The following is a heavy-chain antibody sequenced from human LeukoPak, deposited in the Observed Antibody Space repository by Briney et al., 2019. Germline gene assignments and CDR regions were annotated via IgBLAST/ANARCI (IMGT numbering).Heavy chain of an antibody. D-gene: IGHD2-15*01. CDR2: ISSSGSTI. CDR3: ARRGVVAAPYFDY. J-gene: IGHJ4*02. CDR1: AFTFSDYY. V-gene: IGHV3-11*01. Sequence: PGGSLRLSCAASAFTFSDYYMTWIRQAPGKGLEWLSYISSSGSTIYYADSVKGRFTISRDNAKNSLFLHMNGPRAEDTAVYYCARRGVVAAPYFDYWGQGTLVTVSS.